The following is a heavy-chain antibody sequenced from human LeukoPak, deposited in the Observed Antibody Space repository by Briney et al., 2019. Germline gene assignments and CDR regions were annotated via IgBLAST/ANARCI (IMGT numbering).Heavy chain of an antibody. CDR3: ARVHSQQLIRGFDY. CDR2: INAGNGHT. V-gene: IGHV1-3*01. J-gene: IGHJ4*02. D-gene: IGHD3-16*01. CDR1: GFTFTNYD. Sequence: GASVKVSCKASGFTFTNYDLHWVRQAPGQSLERMGWINAGNGHTKYSQKFQGRVIITRDTPASTAYMDLSSLRPEDTAVYYCARVHSQQLIRGFDYWGPGTRVTVSS.